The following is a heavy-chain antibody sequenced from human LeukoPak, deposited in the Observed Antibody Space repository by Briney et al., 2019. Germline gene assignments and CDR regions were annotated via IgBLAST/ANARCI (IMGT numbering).Heavy chain of an antibody. J-gene: IGHJ5*02. V-gene: IGHV1-2*02. D-gene: IGHD6-19*01. CDR3: ARGRLLARWLANNWFDP. CDR2: MNPNSGGT. CDR1: GYTFTSYD. Sequence: GASVKVSCKASGYTFTSYDINWVRQATGQGLEWMGWMNPNSGGTNYAQKFQGRVTMTRDTSISTAYMELSRLRSDDTAVYYCARGRLLARWLANNWFDPWGQGTLVTVSS.